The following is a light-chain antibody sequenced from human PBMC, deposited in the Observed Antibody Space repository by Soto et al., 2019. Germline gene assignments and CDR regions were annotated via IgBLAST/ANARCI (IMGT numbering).Light chain of an antibody. CDR3: GTWDSSLIAL. CDR2: ENS. CDR1: SSNIGSND. Sequence: QSVLTQPPSVSAAPGQKVTISCSGNSSNIGSNDVSWYQQLPGKAPKLLIYENSQRPSAIPDRFSGSKSGTSATLGITGLQTGDEADYYSGTWDSSLIALFGTGTKVTVL. V-gene: IGLV1-51*02. J-gene: IGLJ1*01.